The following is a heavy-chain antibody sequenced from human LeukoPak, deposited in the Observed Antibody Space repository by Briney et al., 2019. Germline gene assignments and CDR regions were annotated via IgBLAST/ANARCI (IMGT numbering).Heavy chain of an antibody. CDR1: DGAITGYY. J-gene: IGHJ4*02. V-gene: IGHV4-59*01. Sequence: PSETLSLTCTVSDGAITGYYWGWIRQPPGKGLDWIGHISYSGSTNYNPSLKSRVTISVDTSKNHFSLKLNSVTAADTAVYYCARGYSTGWTYYFDYWGQGALVTVSS. D-gene: IGHD6-25*01. CDR2: ISYSGST. CDR3: ARGYSTGWTYYFDY.